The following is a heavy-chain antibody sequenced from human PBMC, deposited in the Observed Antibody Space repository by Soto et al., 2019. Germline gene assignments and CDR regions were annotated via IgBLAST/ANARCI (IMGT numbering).Heavy chain of an antibody. V-gene: IGHV1-18*01. D-gene: IGHD3-10*01. CDR2: ISAYNGNT. CDR3: ARGMVRGKSKGYMDF. J-gene: IGHJ6*03. Sequence: ASVKVSCKASGYTFTSYGISWVRQAPGQGLEWMGWISAYNGNTNYAQKLQGRVTMTTDTSTSTAYMELRSLRSDDTAVYYCARGMVRGKSKGYMDFRGKGTTVTVSS. CDR1: GYTFTSYG.